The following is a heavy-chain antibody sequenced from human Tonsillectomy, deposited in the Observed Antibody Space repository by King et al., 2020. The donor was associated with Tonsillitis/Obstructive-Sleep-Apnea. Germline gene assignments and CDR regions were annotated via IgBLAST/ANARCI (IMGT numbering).Heavy chain of an antibody. J-gene: IGHJ4*02. CDR2: IIPIFGTA. CDR3: ARPHGYCTNGVCLALDY. V-gene: IGHV1-69*01. CDR1: GGTFSSYA. Sequence: QVQLVESGAEVKKPGSSVKVSCEASGGTFSSYAISWVRQAPGQGLEWMGGIIPIFGTANYAQKFQGRVTITADESTSTAYMELSSLRSEDTAVYYCARPHGYCTNGVCLALDYWGQGTLAT. D-gene: IGHD2-8*01.